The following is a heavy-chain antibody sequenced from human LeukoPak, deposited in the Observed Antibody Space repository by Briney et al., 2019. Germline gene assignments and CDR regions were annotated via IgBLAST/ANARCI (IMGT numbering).Heavy chain of an antibody. CDR1: GGSFSGYY. D-gene: IGHD5-18*01. V-gene: IGHV4-34*01. CDR2: INHSGST. J-gene: IGHJ4*02. Sequence: PSETLSLTCAVYGGSFSGYYWSWIRQPPGKGLEWIGEINHSGSTNYNPSLKSRVTISVDTSKNQFSLKLSSVTAADTAVYYCARGYSYGYGSYFDYWGQGALVTVSS. CDR3: ARGYSYGYGSYFDY.